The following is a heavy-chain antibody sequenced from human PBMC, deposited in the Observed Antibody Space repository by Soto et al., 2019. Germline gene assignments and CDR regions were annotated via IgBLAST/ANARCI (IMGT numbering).Heavy chain of an antibody. D-gene: IGHD2-2*01. V-gene: IGHV2-5*01. Sequence: SGPTLVNPTQTLTLTCTFSGFSLSTSGVGVGWIRQPPGKALEWPALISWNDDKRYSPSLKSRLTITKDTSKNQVVLTMTNMDPVDTATYYCAHSGAGYCSSTSCLYYFDYWGQGTLVTVSS. CDR2: ISWNDDK. CDR3: AHSGAGYCSSTSCLYYFDY. CDR1: GFSLSTSGVG. J-gene: IGHJ4*02.